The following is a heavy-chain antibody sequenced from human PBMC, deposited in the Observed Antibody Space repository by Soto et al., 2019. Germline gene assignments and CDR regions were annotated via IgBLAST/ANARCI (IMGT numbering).Heavy chain of an antibody. Sequence: QVTLKESGPVLVKPTETLTLTCTVSGFSLSNARMGVSWIRQPPGKALEWLAHIFSNDEKSYSTSLKSRLTISKDTSKSQVVLTMTNMDPVDTATYYCARILRSYYDILTGYYNYWYFDLWGRGTLVTVSS. CDR3: ARILRSYYDILTGYYNYWYFDL. V-gene: IGHV2-26*01. J-gene: IGHJ2*01. CDR2: IFSNDEK. D-gene: IGHD3-9*01. CDR1: GFSLSNARMG.